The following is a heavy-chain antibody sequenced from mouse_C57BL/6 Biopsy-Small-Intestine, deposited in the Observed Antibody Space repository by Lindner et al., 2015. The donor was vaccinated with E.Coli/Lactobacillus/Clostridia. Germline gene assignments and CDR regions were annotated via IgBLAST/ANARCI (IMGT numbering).Heavy chain of an antibody. CDR2: IYPRSGNT. CDR3: YYGDYSYALDY. V-gene: IGHV1-81*01. Sequence: VQLQESGAELARPGASVKLSCKASGYTFTSYGLSWVKQRTGQGLEWIGEIYPRSGNTYYNEKFKGKATLTADKSSSTAYMQLSSLTSEDSAVYFCYYGDYSYALDYWGQGTSVTVSS. D-gene: IGHD2-13*01. CDR1: GYTFTSYG. J-gene: IGHJ4*01.